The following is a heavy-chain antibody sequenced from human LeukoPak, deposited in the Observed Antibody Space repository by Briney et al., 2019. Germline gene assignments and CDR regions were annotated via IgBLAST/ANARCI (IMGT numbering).Heavy chain of an antibody. CDR1: GFTFSSYA. V-gene: IGHV3-23*01. D-gene: IGHD2-21*01. CDR3: AKGCGGDCYSNYFDY. J-gene: IGHJ4*02. Sequence: GGSLRLSCAASGFTFSSYAMSWVRQAPGKGLDWVSAISGSGGSTYYADSVKGRFTISRDNSKNTLYLQMNSLRAEDTAVYYCAKGCGGDCYSNYFDYWGQGTLVTVSS. CDR2: ISGSGGST.